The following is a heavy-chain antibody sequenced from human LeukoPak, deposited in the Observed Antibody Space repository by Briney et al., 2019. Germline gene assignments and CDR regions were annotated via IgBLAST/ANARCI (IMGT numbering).Heavy chain of an antibody. CDR2: IYDSGNT. D-gene: IGHD6-25*01. CDR1: GGSIKNYF. J-gene: IGHJ5*02. CDR3: ARDSGPRSANWFDP. Sequence: PSGTLSLTCTVSGGSIKNYFWNWIRQPAGEGLEWIGRIYDSGNTNYNPSLKSRIIMSVDTSKNQFSLKLSSVTAADTAVYYCARDSGPRSANWFDPWGQGTLVTVSS. V-gene: IGHV4-4*07.